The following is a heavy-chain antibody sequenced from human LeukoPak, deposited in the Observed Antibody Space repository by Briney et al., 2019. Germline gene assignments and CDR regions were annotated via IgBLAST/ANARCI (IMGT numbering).Heavy chain of an antibody. CDR2: IYTSGST. CDR1: GGSISSYY. Sequence: ASETLSLTCTVSGGSISSYYWSWIRQPAGKGLEWIGRIYTSGSTNYNPSLKSRVTISLDASKSHFSLKLNSVSAADTAIYYCARSPFVGGVGATSWYFDLWGRGALVTVSS. D-gene: IGHD1-26*01. J-gene: IGHJ2*01. CDR3: ARSPFVGGVGATSWYFDL. V-gene: IGHV4-4*07.